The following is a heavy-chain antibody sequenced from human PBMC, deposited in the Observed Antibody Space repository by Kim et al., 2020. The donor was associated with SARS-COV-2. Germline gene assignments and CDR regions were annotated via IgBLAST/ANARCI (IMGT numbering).Heavy chain of an antibody. Sequence: GGSLRLSCVASGFTFSPSGMTWVRQAPGKGLEWVSTISSSFETYYVDSVKGRFTISRDNAKTSLYLQMNSLTVEDTAVYHCSRDGSAWSRDYWGQGTLVTVSS. CDR1: GFTFSPSG. D-gene: IGHD6-19*01. CDR3: SRDGSAWSRDY. CDR2: ISSSFET. J-gene: IGHJ4*02. V-gene: IGHV3-21*01.